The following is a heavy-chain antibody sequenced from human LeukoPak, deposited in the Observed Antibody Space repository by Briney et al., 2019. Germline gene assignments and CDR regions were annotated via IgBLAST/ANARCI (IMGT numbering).Heavy chain of an antibody. D-gene: IGHD3-10*01. CDR2: INPYSGDT. J-gene: IGHJ6*03. Sequence: ASVKVSCKASGYTFTGYYIHWVRQAPGQGLAWMGWINPYSGDTTYAQKFQGRLTLTRDTSISTAYMEVSRLKSDDTAVYYCARDYYGSGSLGYYMDVWGKGTTVTISS. CDR3: ARDYYGSGSLGYYMDV. CDR1: GYTFTGYY. V-gene: IGHV1-2*02.